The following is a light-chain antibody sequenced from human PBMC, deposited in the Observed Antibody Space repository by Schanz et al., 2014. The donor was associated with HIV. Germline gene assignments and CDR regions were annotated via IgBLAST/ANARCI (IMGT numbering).Light chain of an antibody. J-gene: IGLJ2*01. V-gene: IGLV2-11*01. CDR1: SSDVGGYNY. CDR2: DVN. CDR3: SSYAGDSKLI. Sequence: QSVLTQPRSVSGSPGQSVAISCTGTSSDVGGYNYVSWYQQHPGKAPKLMIYDVNKRPSGVPDRFSGSKSGNTASLTISGLQTEDEANYYCSSYAGDSKLIFGGGTKLTVL.